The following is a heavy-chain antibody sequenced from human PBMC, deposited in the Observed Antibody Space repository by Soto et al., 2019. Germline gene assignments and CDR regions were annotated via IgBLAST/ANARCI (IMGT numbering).Heavy chain of an antibody. V-gene: IGHV5-51*01. J-gene: IGHJ6*02. CDR1: GYSFTSYW. Sequence: GESLKISCKGSGYSFTSYWIGWVRQMPGKGLEWMGIIYPGDSDTRYSPSFQGQVTISADKSISTAYLQWSSLKASDTAMYYCARGTSGYDYPDDYYGMDVWGQGTTVTVSS. D-gene: IGHD5-12*01. CDR2: IYPGDSDT. CDR3: ARGTSGYDYPDDYYGMDV.